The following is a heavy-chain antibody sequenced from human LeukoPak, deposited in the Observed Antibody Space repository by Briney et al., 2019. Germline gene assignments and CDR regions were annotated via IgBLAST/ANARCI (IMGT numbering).Heavy chain of an antibody. V-gene: IGHV3-30*02. CDR2: VLSDGSRK. CDR3: AEGFNWGWDY. D-gene: IGHD7-27*01. J-gene: IGHJ4*02. CDR1: GFTFSSHG. Sequence: GGSLRLSCAASGFTFSSHGMHWVRQAPGKGLEWVAYVLSDGSRKYYADSVKGRFTISRDDSKNTLFLQMNSLRPGDTALYYCAEGFNWGWDYWGQGTLVTVSS.